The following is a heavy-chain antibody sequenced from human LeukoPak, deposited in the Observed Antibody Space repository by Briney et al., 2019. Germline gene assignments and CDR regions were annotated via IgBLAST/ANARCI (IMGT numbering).Heavy chain of an antibody. J-gene: IGHJ4*02. Sequence: SETLSLTCTVSGGSVSSYYCSWIRQPPGKGLEWIGYIYYSGSTNYNPSLKSRVTISVDTSKNQFSLKLSSVTAADTAVYYCARGVVLIPYYFDYWGQGTLVTVSS. CDR1: GGSVSSYY. V-gene: IGHV4-59*02. D-gene: IGHD2-2*01. CDR3: ARGVVLIPYYFDY. CDR2: IYYSGST.